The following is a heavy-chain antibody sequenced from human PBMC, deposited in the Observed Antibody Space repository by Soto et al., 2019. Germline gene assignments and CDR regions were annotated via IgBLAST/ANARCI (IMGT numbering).Heavy chain of an antibody. J-gene: IGHJ6*02. CDR2: FSGYTGNT. V-gene: IGHV1-18*03. CDR1: GYIFTNYD. D-gene: IGHD3-10*01. CDR3: ARFGSASYYYCVVDF. Sequence: QVQMVQSETEVKKPGASVKVSCKASGYIFTNYDITWVRQAPGQGLEWMGWFSGYTGNTKYAQKCQDRVTMTTDTATSTVYMELRSLRSDDMAVYYCARFGSASYYYCVVDFWGQGTTVFVSS.